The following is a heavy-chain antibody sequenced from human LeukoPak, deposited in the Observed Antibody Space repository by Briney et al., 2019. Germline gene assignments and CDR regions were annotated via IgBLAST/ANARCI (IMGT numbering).Heavy chain of an antibody. CDR3: LKIQQWLAFDY. J-gene: IGHJ4*02. CDR2: ISGSGGST. V-gene: IGHV3-23*01. D-gene: IGHD6-19*01. CDR1: GFTFSSNA. Sequence: GGSLRLSCAASGFTFSSNAMSWVRQAPGKGLQWVSAISGSGGSTYYADSVKGRFTISRDNSKNTLYLQMNSLRAEDTAVYYCLKIQQWLAFDYWGQGTLVTVSS.